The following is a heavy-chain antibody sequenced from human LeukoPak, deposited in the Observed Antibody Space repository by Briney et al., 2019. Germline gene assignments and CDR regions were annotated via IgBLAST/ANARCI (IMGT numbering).Heavy chain of an antibody. Sequence: AGSLTPFCAARGFSYGNRCRRWVRQAPGKGLEWVANIKQDGSEKYYVDSVKGRFTISRDNAKNSVYLQMNSLRVEDTAVYYCARDVAADYWGQGTLVTVSS. CDR3: ARDVAADY. V-gene: IGHV3-7*04. CDR1: GFSYGNRC. J-gene: IGHJ4*02. CDR2: IKQDGSEK. D-gene: IGHD6-25*01.